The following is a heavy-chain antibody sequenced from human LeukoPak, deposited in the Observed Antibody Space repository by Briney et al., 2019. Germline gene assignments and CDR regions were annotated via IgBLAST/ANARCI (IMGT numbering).Heavy chain of an antibody. J-gene: IGHJ5*02. CDR3: TPNDSLQYDILTGYSRSNNWFAP. Sequence: NPGGSLRLSCAASGFTFSNAGMSWVRQAPGKGLEWVGRIKSKTDSGATDYAAKVKGRFTSAREESKKTLYMQMNSLKNEETAVYYCTPNDSLQYDILTGYSRSNNWFAPWGQGTLVTVSS. CDR1: GFTFSNAG. CDR2: IKSKTDSGAT. D-gene: IGHD3-9*01. V-gene: IGHV3-15*01.